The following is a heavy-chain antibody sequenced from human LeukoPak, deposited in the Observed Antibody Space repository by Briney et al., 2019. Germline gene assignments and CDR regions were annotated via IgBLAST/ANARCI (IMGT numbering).Heavy chain of an antibody. V-gene: IGHV1-24*01. CDR1: GYTLTDFS. D-gene: IGHD3-22*01. Sequence: GASVKVSCNISGYTLTDFSMHWVRQAPGKGLEWIGGFNREDDEPIYAPHFRGRVTVTEDTSTDTAYMELSSLRSEDTAVYYCATLDSYYDNSGRPLTPDWGQGTLVTVSS. J-gene: IGHJ4*02. CDR2: FNREDDEP. CDR3: ATLDSYYDNSGRPLTPD.